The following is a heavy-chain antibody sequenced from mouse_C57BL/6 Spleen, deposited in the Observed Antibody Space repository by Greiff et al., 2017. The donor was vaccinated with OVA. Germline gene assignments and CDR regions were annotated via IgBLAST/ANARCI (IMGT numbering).Heavy chain of an antibody. V-gene: IGHV1-39*01. CDR1: GYSFTDYN. CDR3: ARGDYGSSYGYFDV. CDR2: INPNYGTT. J-gene: IGHJ1*03. D-gene: IGHD1-1*01. Sequence: EVKLQESGPELVKPGASVKISCKASGYSFTDYNMNWVKQSNGKSLEWIGVINPNYGTTSYNQKFKGKAQLTVDQSSSTAYMQLNSLTSEDSAVYYCARGDYGSSYGYFDVWGTGTTVTVSS.